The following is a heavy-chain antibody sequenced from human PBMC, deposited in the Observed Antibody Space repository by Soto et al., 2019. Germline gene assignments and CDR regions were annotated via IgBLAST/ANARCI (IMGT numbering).Heavy chain of an antibody. CDR2: ISGSGGST. D-gene: IGHD2-8*01. J-gene: IGHJ4*02. CDR1: GFTFSSYV. CDR3: ARDGGAIHRYCTNGVCADY. V-gene: IGHV3-23*01. Sequence: PWGSLRLSCAASGFTFSSYVMSWVRQAPGKGLEWVSAISGSGGSTYYADSVKGRFTISRDNSKNTLYLQMNSLRAEDTAVYYCARDGGAIHRYCTNGVCADYWGQGT.